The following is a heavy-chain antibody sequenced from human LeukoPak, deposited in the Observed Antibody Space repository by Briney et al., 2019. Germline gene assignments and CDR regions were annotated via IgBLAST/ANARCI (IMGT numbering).Heavy chain of an antibody. J-gene: IGHJ4*02. Sequence: GGSLRLSCAASGFTFSSYAMHWVRQAPGKGLEWVAVISYDGSNKYYADSVKGRFTISRDNSKNTLYLQMNSLRAEDTAVYYCAKSVAVAGLLDYWGQGTLVTVSS. CDR1: GFTFSSYA. CDR2: ISYDGSNK. D-gene: IGHD6-19*01. V-gene: IGHV3-30*04. CDR3: AKSVAVAGLLDY.